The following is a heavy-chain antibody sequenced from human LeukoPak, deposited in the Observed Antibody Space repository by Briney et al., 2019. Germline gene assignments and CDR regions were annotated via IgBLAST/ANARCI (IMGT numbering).Heavy chain of an antibody. Sequence: PSETLSLTCTVSGGSITNYYWSWIRQPPGEGLEWIGYIYYSGSTNYNPSLKSRVTISVDTSRNQFSLKLSSVTAADSAVYYCARRTGYLNYYYYYYMDVWGNGTTVTVSS. D-gene: IGHD3/OR15-3a*01. V-gene: IGHV4-59*01. CDR1: GGSITNYY. CDR3: ARRTGYLNYYYYYYMDV. CDR2: IYYSGST. J-gene: IGHJ6*03.